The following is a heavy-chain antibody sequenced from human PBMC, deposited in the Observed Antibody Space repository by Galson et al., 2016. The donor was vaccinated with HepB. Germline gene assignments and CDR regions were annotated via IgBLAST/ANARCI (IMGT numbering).Heavy chain of an antibody. V-gene: IGHV3-48*01. D-gene: IGHD3-3*01. CDR2: ISSSGSTI. Sequence: SLRLSCAASGFTFNTYSMNWVRQAPGKGPEWVSYISSSGSTIYYADSVEGRFTISRDNAKNSLYLQMNNLTAEDTAVYYCARDRSIFGVVVGDYYFDSWGQGTLVSVSS. J-gene: IGHJ4*02. CDR1: GFTFNTYS. CDR3: ARDRSIFGVVVGDYYFDS.